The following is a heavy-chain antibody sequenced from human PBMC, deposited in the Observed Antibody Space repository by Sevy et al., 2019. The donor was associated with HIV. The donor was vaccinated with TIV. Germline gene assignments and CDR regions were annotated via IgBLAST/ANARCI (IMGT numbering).Heavy chain of an antibody. CDR1: GFTFGDYA. D-gene: IGHD3-16*01. J-gene: IGHJ3*01. CDR3: TRGPRGGWAFDL. V-gene: IGHV3-49*03. CDR2: FRSKGYGGTT. Sequence: GGSLRLSCTASGFTFGDYAMSWFRQAPGKGLEWVGLFRSKGYGGTTEYAASVKGRFIMSRDDSKSIAYLQMNSLKTEDTAVCYCTRGPRGGWAFDLWGQGTMVTVSS.